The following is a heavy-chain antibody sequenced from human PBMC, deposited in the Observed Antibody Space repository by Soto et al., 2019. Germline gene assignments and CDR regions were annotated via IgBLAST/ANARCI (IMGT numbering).Heavy chain of an antibody. Sequence: GASVKVSCKASGYTYISYSMHWVRQAPGQRLEWMGWINVGNGNTKYSQNFQGRVTINQDTSASTAYMELSSLTSEDTAVYYCAREKWGSGSRWLDPWGQGTLVTVSS. CDR3: AREKWGSGSRWLDP. D-gene: IGHD6-19*01. V-gene: IGHV1-3*01. CDR2: INVGNGNT. J-gene: IGHJ5*02. CDR1: GYTYISYS.